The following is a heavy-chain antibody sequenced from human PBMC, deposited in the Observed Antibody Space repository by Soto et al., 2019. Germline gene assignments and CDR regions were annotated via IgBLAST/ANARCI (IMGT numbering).Heavy chain of an antibody. Sequence: SEKGSCKASGYTFTSYGMSWVRQAPGQGLEWMGWISAYNGNTNYAQKLQGRVTMTTDTSTSTAYMELRSLRSDDTAVYYCARGPSCSGGSCYLSPFDYWGQGTLVTVSS. CDR3: ARGPSCSGGSCYLSPFDY. V-gene: IGHV1-18*04. D-gene: IGHD2-15*01. CDR2: ISAYNGNT. J-gene: IGHJ4*02. CDR1: GYTFTSYG.